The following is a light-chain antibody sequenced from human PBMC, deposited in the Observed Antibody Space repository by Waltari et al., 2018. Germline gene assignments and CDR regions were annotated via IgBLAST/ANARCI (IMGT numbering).Light chain of an antibody. Sequence: QSALTQPASVSGSPGQSITISCTGTSSDVGVYNFVSCYQQHPGKAPNLMIYDVSNPPSGVSNRFCCSNSSNTASLTLSGLQAEDEADYYCSSYTSSSTYVFGTGTKVTVL. CDR3: SSYTSSSTYV. CDR1: SSDVGVYNF. J-gene: IGLJ1*01. CDR2: DVS. V-gene: IGLV2-14*01.